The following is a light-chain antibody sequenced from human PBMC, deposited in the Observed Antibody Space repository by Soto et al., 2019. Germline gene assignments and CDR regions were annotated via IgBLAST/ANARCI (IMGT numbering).Light chain of an antibody. J-gene: IGKJ5*01. CDR1: QSISSY. V-gene: IGKV1-39*01. CDR3: QQYENLPT. CDR2: AAS. Sequence: DIQMTQSPSSLSASVGDRVTITCRASQSISSYLNWYQQKPGKAPKLLIYAASSLQSGVPSRFSGSGSGTDFTLTISSLQPEDIATYYCQQYENLPTFGQGTRLEN.